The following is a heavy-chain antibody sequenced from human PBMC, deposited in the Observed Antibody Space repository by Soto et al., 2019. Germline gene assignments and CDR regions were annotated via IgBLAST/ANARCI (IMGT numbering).Heavy chain of an antibody. V-gene: IGHV3-21*01. CDR1: GFTFNSYS. J-gene: IGHJ4*02. D-gene: IGHD5-12*01. Sequence: EVQLVESGGGLVKPGGSLRLSCAASGFTFNSYSMNWVRQAPGKGLEWVSSISTSSNYIYYADSVKGRFTISRDNAKNSLYLQMNSLRAEDTAVYYCARDGGYSGYDCWGQGTLVTVSS. CDR2: ISTSSNYI. CDR3: ARDGGYSGYDC.